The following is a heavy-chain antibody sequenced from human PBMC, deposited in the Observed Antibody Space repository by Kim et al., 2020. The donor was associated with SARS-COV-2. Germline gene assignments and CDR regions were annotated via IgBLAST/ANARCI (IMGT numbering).Heavy chain of an antibody. Sequence: GGSPRLSCAASGFTFSTYAMTWVRQAPGKGLEWVSGISGSGAITYYADSVKGRFTISRDNSKNTLYLQMNSLRAEDTAVYYCARDAYSGGYFDYWGQGTLVTVSS. CDR1: GFTFSTYA. J-gene: IGHJ4*02. D-gene: IGHD1-26*01. V-gene: IGHV3-23*01. CDR2: ISGSGAIT. CDR3: ARDAYSGGYFDY.